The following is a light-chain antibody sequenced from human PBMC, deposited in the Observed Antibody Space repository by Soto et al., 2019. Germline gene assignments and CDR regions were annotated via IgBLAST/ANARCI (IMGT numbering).Light chain of an antibody. CDR2: DAS. CDR1: QSISSW. CDR3: QQYNSYEVT. Sequence: DIQMPQSPSTLSASVGDRVTITCRASQSISSWLAWYQQKPGKAPKLLIYDASSLESGVPSRFSGSGSGTEFTLTISSLQPDDFATYYCQQYNSYEVTFGPGTKVDIK. J-gene: IGKJ3*01. V-gene: IGKV1-5*01.